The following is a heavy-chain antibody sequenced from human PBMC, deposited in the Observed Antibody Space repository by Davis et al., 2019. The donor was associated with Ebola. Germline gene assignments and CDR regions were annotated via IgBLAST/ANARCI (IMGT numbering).Heavy chain of an antibody. CDR1: GGTFSSYA. D-gene: IGHD3-3*01. V-gene: IGHV1-69*04. CDR3: ARSITIFGVVIGFDY. J-gene: IGHJ4*02. CDR2: IIPILGIA. Sequence: AASVKVSCKASGGTFSSYAISWVRQAPGQGLEWMGRIIPILGIANYAQKFQGRVTITADKSTSTAYMELRSLRSDDTAVYYCARSITIFGVVIGFDYWGQGTLVTVSS.